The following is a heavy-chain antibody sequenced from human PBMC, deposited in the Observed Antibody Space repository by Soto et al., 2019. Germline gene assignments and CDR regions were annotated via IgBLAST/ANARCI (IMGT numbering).Heavy chain of an antibody. Sequence: GESLKISCKGSGYSFTSYWIGWVRQMPGKGLEWMGRIDPSDSYTNYSPSFQGHVTISADKSISTAYLQWSSLKASDTAMYYCASHLRNSDGMDVWGQGTTVTVS. D-gene: IGHD3-10*01. J-gene: IGHJ6*02. CDR2: IDPSDSYT. CDR1: GYSFTSYW. V-gene: IGHV5-10-1*01. CDR3: ASHLRNSDGMDV.